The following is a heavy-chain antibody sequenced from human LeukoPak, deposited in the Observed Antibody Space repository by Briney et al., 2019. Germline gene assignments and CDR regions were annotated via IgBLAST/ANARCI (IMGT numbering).Heavy chain of an antibody. CDR3: ARLSDSSTYGAFDI. CDR2: LYSGGNT. Sequence: GGSLRLSCVASGFTVSTNYMGWVRQAPGKGLEWVSVLYSGGNTYYPDSVKGRFTISRDNSQNTLYLQMDSLRPEDTAVYYCARLSDSSTYGAFDIWGHGTMVFVSS. J-gene: IGHJ3*02. V-gene: IGHV3-66*02. CDR1: GFTVSTNY. D-gene: IGHD3-22*01.